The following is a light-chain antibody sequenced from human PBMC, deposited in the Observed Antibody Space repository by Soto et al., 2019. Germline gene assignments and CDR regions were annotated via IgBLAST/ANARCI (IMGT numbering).Light chain of an antibody. V-gene: IGKV3-20*01. CDR1: RSVGGNY. Sequence: EIAITQSPAALSVSPGERITLSCRACRSVGGNYLAWYQQKPGQAPRLLIYGASSRATGIPDRFSGSGSGTDFTLIISRLEPEDFAVYYCQQYGSSPLTFGGGTKVDIK. CDR2: GAS. J-gene: IGKJ4*01. CDR3: QQYGSSPLT.